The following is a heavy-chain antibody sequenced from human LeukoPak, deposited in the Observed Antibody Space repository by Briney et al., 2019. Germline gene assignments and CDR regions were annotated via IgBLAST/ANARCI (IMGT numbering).Heavy chain of an antibody. J-gene: IGHJ4*02. CDR3: ARGRNRGFDY. CDR2: TYYRSKFYN. Sequence: SQTLSLTCAISGDSFSTNSVAWDWLRQSPSRGLEWLGSTYYRSKFYNDYAVSVKGLITINPDTSKNQYSLQLSSVTPEETDVYYCARGRNRGFDYWGQGPLVTVSS. D-gene: IGHD5-24*01. CDR1: GDSFSTNSVA. V-gene: IGHV6-1*01.